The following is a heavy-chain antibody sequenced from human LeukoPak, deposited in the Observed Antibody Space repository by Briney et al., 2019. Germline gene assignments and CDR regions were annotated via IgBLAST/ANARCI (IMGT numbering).Heavy chain of an antibody. CDR2: IYSGGST. CDR3: ARTTLRSDYLDY. CDR1: GFTFSSYS. J-gene: IGHJ4*02. V-gene: IGHV3-53*01. D-gene: IGHD3-3*01. Sequence: GGSLRLSCAASGFTFSSYSMNWVRQAPGKGLEWVSVIYSGGSTYYADSVKGRFTISRDNSKNTLYLQMNSLRAEDTAVYYCARTTLRSDYLDYWGQGTLVTVSS.